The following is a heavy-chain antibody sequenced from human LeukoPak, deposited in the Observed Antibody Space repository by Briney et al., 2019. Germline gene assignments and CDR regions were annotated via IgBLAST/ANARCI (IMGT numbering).Heavy chain of an antibody. J-gene: IGHJ4*02. CDR3: ARDQGYTSEWLDY. Sequence: ASVKVSCKASGNTFSNYGISWVRQAPGQGLEWMGWISGFNGYTRYAQNLQGSVTMTTDTSTSTAYMELRSLISDDTAVYYCARDQGYTSEWLDYWGQGTLVTVSS. V-gene: IGHV1-18*01. CDR1: GNTFSNYG. CDR2: ISGFNGYT. D-gene: IGHD6-19*01.